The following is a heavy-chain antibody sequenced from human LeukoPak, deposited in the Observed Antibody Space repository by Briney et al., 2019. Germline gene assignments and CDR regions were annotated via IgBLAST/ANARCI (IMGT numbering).Heavy chain of an antibody. J-gene: IGHJ4*02. CDR1: GFAFSSFA. D-gene: IGHD6-13*01. CDR3: ARDQMISAAGLDY. V-gene: IGHV3-30-3*01. CDR2: ISYDGSNK. Sequence: GGSLRLSSTASGFAFSSFAMHWVRQAPGKGLEWVAVISYDGSNKYFADSVKGRFTISRDNSKNTLYLQMNSLRAEDTAVYYCARDQMISAAGLDYWGQGTLVTVSS.